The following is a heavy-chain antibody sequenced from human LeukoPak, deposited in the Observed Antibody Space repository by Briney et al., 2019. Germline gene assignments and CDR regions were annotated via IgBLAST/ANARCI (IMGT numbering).Heavy chain of an antibody. D-gene: IGHD1-26*01. CDR1: GGTFSSYA. CDR3: ARVGAHDAFDI. J-gene: IGHJ3*02. V-gene: IGHV1-69*04. CDR2: IIPILGIA. Sequence: ASVKVSCKASGGTFSSYAISWVRQAPGQGLKWMGRIIPILGIANYAQKFQGRVTITTDESTSTAYMELSSLRSEDTAVYYCARVGAHDAFDIWGQGTMVTVSS.